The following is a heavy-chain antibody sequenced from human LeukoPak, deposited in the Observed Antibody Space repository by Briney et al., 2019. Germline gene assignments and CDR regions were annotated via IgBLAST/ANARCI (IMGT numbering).Heavy chain of an antibody. CDR2: IYYSGST. D-gene: IGHD6-13*01. CDR3: ARRNRAAAGVDY. J-gene: IGHJ4*02. V-gene: IGHV4-30-4*01. CDR1: GGSISSGDYY. Sequence: NPSETLSLTCTVSGGSISSGDYYWSWIRQPPGKGLEWIGYIYYSGSTYYNPSLKSRVTISVDTSKNQFSLKLSSVTAADTAVYYCARRNRAAAGVDYWGQGTLVTVSS.